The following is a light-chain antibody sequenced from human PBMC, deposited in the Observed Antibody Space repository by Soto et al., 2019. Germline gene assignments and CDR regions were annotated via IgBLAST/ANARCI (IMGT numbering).Light chain of an antibody. V-gene: IGKV1-6*01. CDR1: QGIRTE. CDR2: AAS. Sequence: ATQMTQSPSSLSASVGDRVTIACRASQGIRTELGGYQQRPGEAPKLLIYAASTLQSGVPSRFSGSGSGTDFTLTISSLQPEDFATYYCLQEYDYPRTFGQGTKVEMK. CDR3: LQEYDYPRT. J-gene: IGKJ1*01.